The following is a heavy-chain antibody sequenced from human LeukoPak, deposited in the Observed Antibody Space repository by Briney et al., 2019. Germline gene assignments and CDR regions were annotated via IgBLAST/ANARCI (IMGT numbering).Heavy chain of an antibody. J-gene: IGHJ4*02. V-gene: IGHV3-7*05. Sequence: PGGSLRLSCAASGFTFSNYWMTWVRQAPGKGLEWVANIKQDGSEKYYVDSVKGRFTISRDNARNSLFLQMNSLRADDTAVYYCAREKVTTTRSFFDCWGQGTLVTVSS. CDR1: GFTFSNYW. CDR3: AREKVTTTRSFFDC. CDR2: IKQDGSEK. D-gene: IGHD4-17*01.